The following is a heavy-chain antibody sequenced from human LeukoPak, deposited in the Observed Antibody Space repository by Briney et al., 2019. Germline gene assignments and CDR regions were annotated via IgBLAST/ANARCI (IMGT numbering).Heavy chain of an antibody. CDR3: ARDGGSGGSPLQFTPDY. J-gene: IGHJ4*02. CDR2: FNPNSGGT. V-gene: IGHV1-2*06. CDR1: GYTFTGYY. D-gene: IGHD2-15*01. Sequence: ASVKVSCKASGYTFTGYYMHWVRQAPGQGLEWMGRFNPNSGGTNYAQKFQGRVTMTRDTSISTAYMGLGRLRSDDTAVYYCARDGGSGGSPLQFTPDYWGQGTLVTVSS.